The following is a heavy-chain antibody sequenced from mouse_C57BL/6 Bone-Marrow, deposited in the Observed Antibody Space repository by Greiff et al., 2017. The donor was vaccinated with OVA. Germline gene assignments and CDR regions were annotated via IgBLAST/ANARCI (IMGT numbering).Heavy chain of an antibody. V-gene: IGHV5-6*01. CDR3: ASPAEYYAMDY. J-gene: IGHJ4*01. CDR1: GFTFSSYG. Sequence: EVKLMESGGDLVKPGGSLKLSCAASGFTFSSYGMSWVRQTPDKRLEWVATISSGGSYTYYPDSVTGRFTISGNYANKALYQQMSSLKDEDTAMYCGASPAEYYAMDYWGQGTSVTVSS. CDR2: ISSGGSYT.